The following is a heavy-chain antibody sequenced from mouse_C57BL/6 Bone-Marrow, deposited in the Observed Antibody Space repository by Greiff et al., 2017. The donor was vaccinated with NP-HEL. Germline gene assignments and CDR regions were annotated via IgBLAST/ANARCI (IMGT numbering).Heavy chain of an antibody. CDR3: ARGETSGYSNYNAMDY. CDR2: IYPGDGDT. CDR1: GYAFSSYW. Sequence: LQESGASVKISCKASGYAFSSYWMNWVKQRPGKGLEWIGQIYPGDGDTNYNGKFKGKATLTADKSSSTAYMQLSSLTSEDSAVYFCARGETSGYSNYNAMDYWGQGTSVTVSS. J-gene: IGHJ4*01. D-gene: IGHD2-5*01. V-gene: IGHV1-80*01.